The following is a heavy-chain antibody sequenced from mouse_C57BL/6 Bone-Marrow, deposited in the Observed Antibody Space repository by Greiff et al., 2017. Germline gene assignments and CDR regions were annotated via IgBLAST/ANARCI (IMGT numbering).Heavy chain of an antibody. CDR2: FYPGSGSI. J-gene: IGHJ2*01. Sequence: VQLQQSGAELVKPGASVKLSCKASGYTFTEYTIHWVKQRSGQGLEWIGWFYPGSGSIKYNEKFKDKATLTADKSSSTVYMELSRLTSEDSAVYFCARHEDGGYYGRDYFDYWGQGTTLTVSS. D-gene: IGHD1-1*01. CDR3: ARHEDGGYYGRDYFDY. V-gene: IGHV1-62-2*01. CDR1: GYTFTEYT.